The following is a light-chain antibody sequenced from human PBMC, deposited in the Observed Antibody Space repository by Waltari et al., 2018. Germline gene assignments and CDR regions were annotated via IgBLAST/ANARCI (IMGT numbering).Light chain of an antibody. CDR3: CSYAGSYTFGV. V-gene: IGLV2-11*01. CDR2: EIN. Sequence: QSALTQPRPVSGSPGQSVTISCTGTSSYVGCSNYVSWYQQLPGKAPKPIIYEINKRPSGVPDRFSGSKSGNTASLTISGLQAEDEADYYCCSYAGSYTFGVFGGGTKVTVL. CDR1: SSYVGCSNY. J-gene: IGLJ2*01.